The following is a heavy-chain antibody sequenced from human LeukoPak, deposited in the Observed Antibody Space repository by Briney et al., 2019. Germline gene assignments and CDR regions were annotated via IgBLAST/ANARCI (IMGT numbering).Heavy chain of an antibody. V-gene: IGHV4-34*01. D-gene: IGHD3-10*01. J-gene: IGHJ4*02. CDR3: ARAGGSEY. Sequence: PSGTLSLTCAVYGGSFSGYYWSWIRQPPGKGLEWIGEINHSGSTNYNPSLKSRVTISVDTSKNQFSLKLSSVTAADTAVYYCARAGGSEYWGQGTLVTVSS. CDR1: GGSFSGYY. CDR2: INHSGST.